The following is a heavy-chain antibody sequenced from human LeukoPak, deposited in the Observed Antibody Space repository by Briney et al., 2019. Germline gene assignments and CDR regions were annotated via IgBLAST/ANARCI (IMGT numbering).Heavy chain of an antibody. J-gene: IGHJ4*02. CDR1: RFSFSTSGVG. CDR3: ARSPYYDILTGSRGTFDY. V-gene: IGHV2-5*02. CDR2: IYWDEDK. Sequence: SGPTLVNPTQTLTLTCTFSRFSFSTSGVGVGWIRQPPGKALEWLSVIYWDEDKRYRPSLKSRLTITKDTSKNQVVLTMTNMDPVDTATYYCARSPYYDILTGSRGTFDYWGRGILVTVSS. D-gene: IGHD3-9*01.